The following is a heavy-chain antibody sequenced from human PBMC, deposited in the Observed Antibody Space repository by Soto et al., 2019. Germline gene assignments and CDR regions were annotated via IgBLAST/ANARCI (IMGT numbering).Heavy chain of an antibody. CDR2: ISSSSSYI. CDR3: ARVSGGLGISHYYYYYYMDV. CDR1: GFTFSSYS. J-gene: IGHJ6*03. V-gene: IGHV3-21*01. Sequence: EVQLVESGGGLVKPGGSLRLSCAASGFTFSSYSMNWVRQAPGKGLEWVSSISSSSSYIYYADSVKGRFTISRDNAKNPLYLQMNSLRAEDTAVYYCARVSGGLGISHYYYYYYMDVWGKGTTVTVSS. D-gene: IGHD6-19*01.